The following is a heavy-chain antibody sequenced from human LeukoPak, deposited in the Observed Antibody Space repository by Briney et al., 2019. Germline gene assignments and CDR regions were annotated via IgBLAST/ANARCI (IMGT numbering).Heavy chain of an antibody. V-gene: IGHV4-59*12. Sequence: SETLSLTCTVSGGSISSYYWSWIRQPPGKGLEWIGYIYYCGSTNYNPSLKSRVPISVDPSKTQFPLKLSSVPAADSGVFFCSSARPGFGVLLFKGTYYFYTDGSGKGTTVT. CDR1: GGSISSYY. CDR2: IYYCGST. D-gene: IGHD3-10*01. CDR3: SSARPGFGVLLFKGTYYFYTDG. J-gene: IGHJ6*03.